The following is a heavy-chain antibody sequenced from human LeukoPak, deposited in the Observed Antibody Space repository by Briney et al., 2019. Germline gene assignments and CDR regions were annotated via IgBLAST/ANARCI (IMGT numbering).Heavy chain of an antibody. CDR2: ISYDGSNK. J-gene: IGHJ1*01. CDR1: GFTFSSYA. Sequence: GRSLRLSCAASGFTFSSYAMHWVRQAPGKGLEWVAVISYDGSNKYYADSVKGRFTISRDNSRNTLYLQMNSLRAEDTAVYYRARDGPAATYFQHWGQGTLVTVSS. D-gene: IGHD6-25*01. V-gene: IGHV3-30-3*01. CDR3: ARDGPAATYFQH.